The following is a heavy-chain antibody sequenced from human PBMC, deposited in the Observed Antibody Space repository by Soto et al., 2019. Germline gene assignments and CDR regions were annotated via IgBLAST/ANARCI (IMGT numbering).Heavy chain of an antibody. CDR1: GFTFSSYA. J-gene: IGHJ4*02. CDR2: ISGSGGST. CDR3: ANETIVVLGNYFDY. V-gene: IGHV3-23*01. Sequence: PGGSLRLSCAASGFTFSSYAMSWVRQAPGKGLEWVSAISGSGGSTYFADSVKGRFTISRDNSKNTLYLQMNSLRAEDTAVYYCANETIVVLGNYFDYWGQGPLVTVSS. D-gene: IGHD2-15*01.